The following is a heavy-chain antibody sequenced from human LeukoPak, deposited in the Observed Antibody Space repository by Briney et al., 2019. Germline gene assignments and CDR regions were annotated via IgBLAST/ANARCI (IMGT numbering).Heavy chain of an antibody. V-gene: IGHV4-59*01. CDR1: AGSIIGYY. D-gene: IGHD4-23*01. CDR2: IYYSGST. J-gene: IGHJ4*02. CDR3: ARSTVVTPFDY. Sequence: SETLSLTCTVSAGSIIGYYWTWIRQPPGKRLEWIGYIYYSGSTNYNPSLKSRVTISVDTSKNQFSLKLSSVTAADTAVYYCARSTVVTPFDYWGQGTLVTVSS.